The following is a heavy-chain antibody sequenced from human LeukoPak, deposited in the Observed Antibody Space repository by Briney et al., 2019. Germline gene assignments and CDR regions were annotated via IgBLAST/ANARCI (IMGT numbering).Heavy chain of an antibody. CDR2: IYSGGST. V-gene: IGHV3-66*01. CDR1: GFTVSSNY. J-gene: IGHJ5*02. Sequence: GGSLRLSCAASGFTVSSNYMSWVRQAPGKGLECVSVIYSGGSTYYADSVKGRFTISRDNSKNTLYLQMNSLRAEDTAVYYCARDYDSSGYYLSWGQGTLVTVSS. D-gene: IGHD3-22*01. CDR3: ARDYDSSGYYLS.